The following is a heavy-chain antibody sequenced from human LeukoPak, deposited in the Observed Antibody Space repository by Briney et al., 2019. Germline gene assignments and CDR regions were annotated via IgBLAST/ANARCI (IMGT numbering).Heavy chain of an antibody. D-gene: IGHD6-13*01. Sequence: KPSETLSLTCTVSGGSISSYYWSWIRQPPGKGLEWIGYIYYSGSTSYNPSLKSRVSISADTSKNQFSLNLSSVTAADTAVYYCARHGGGGSTWYGLFDDWGQGALITVSS. CDR3: ARHGGGGSTWYGLFDD. CDR1: GGSISSYY. J-gene: IGHJ4*02. V-gene: IGHV4-59*08. CDR2: IYYSGST.